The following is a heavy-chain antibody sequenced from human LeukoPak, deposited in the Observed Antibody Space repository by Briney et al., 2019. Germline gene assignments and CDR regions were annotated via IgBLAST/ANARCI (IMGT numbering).Heavy chain of an antibody. CDR1: GGSISSGGYS. J-gene: IGHJ6*02. CDR3: ARGSVRGVKYYYYGMDV. Sequence: PSQTLSLTCAVSGGSISSGGYSWSWIRQPPGKGLEWIGYIYHSGSTYYNPSLKSRVTISVDRSKNQFSLKLSSVTAADTAVYYCARGSVRGVKYYYYGMDVWGQGTTVTVFS. CDR2: IYHSGST. D-gene: IGHD3-3*01. V-gene: IGHV4-30-2*01.